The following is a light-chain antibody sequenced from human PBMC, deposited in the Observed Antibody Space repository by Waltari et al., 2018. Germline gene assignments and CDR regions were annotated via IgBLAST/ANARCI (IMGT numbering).Light chain of an antibody. J-gene: IGKJ1*01. Sequence: EIVLTQSPGTLSLSPGERATLSCRASQTISNNYLAWYQQTPGQAPRVLIYDASTRATCIPDRVSGSGSGTDFTLTISRLEPEDFALYYCHQYTRSPPWTFGQGTKVEIK. CDR1: QTISNNY. CDR3: HQYTRSPPWT. CDR2: DAS. V-gene: IGKV3-20*01.